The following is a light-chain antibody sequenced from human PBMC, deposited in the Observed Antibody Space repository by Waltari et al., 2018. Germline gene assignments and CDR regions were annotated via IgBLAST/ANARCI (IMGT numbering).Light chain of an antibody. CDR3: QQYNNWPPWWT. V-gene: IGKV3-15*01. Sequence: EIVMTQSPATLSVSPGERATLSCRASQSVSSNLAWYQQEPGQAPRLLIYGASTRATGIPARFSGSGSGPEFTLTISSLQSEDFAVYYCQQYNNWPPWWTFGQGTKVEIK. J-gene: IGKJ1*01. CDR1: QSVSSN. CDR2: GAS.